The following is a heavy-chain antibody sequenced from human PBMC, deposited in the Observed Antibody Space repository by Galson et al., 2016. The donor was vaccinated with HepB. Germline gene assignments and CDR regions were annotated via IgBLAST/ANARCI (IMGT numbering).Heavy chain of an antibody. CDR1: GYAFTNYP. Sequence: SVKVSCKASGYAFTNYPMHWVRQAPGQRIEWMGWINTANGNTKYSQKFQGRVTINRDTSATTVYMELSSLSSEDTATYYCVRDELSGSYYHALDIWGQGTKVTVSS. J-gene: IGHJ3*02. D-gene: IGHD1-26*01. CDR3: VRDELSGSYYHALDI. CDR2: INTANGNT. V-gene: IGHV1-3*04.